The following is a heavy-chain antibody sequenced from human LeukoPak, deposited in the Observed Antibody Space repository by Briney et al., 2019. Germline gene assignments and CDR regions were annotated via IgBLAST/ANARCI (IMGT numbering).Heavy chain of an antibody. CDR1: GFVFSDYS. V-gene: IGHV3-48*04. CDR2: IRGSGSGSGSGM. D-gene: IGHD7-27*01. Sequence: QPGGALRLSCSASGFVFSDYSMDWVRQAPGNGLQWVSNIRGSGSGSGSGMYYADSVKGRFTISRDNAKNSLYLQMSTPRAEDTAFYYCARDNNWGFDFWGQGALVTVSS. J-gene: IGHJ4*02. CDR3: ARDNNWGFDF.